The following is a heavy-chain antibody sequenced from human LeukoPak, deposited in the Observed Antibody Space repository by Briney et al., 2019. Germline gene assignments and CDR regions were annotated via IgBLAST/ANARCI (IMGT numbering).Heavy chain of an antibody. J-gene: IGHJ6*03. V-gene: IGHV4-59*11. CDR3: TRVGDTSSYFYYMDV. CDR1: GGSISGHY. D-gene: IGHD3-22*01. CDR2: IHYSGST. Sequence: PSETLSLTCNVSGGSISGHYWSWIRQPPGKGLEWIGCIHYSGSTNYKPSLKSRVTTSVDTSKNQFSLRLTSVTAADTAVYYCTRVGDTSSYFYYMDVWGKGTTVTVSS.